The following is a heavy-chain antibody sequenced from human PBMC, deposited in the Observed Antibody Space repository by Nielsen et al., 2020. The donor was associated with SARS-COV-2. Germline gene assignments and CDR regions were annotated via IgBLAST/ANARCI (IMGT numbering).Heavy chain of an antibody. Sequence: VRQAPGKGLEWVSYISSGSSTIYYADSVKGRFTISRDNSKNTLYLQMNSLRAEDTAVYYCAKDLYYDFWSGYQIYYYYYGMDVWGQGTTVTVSS. D-gene: IGHD3-3*01. J-gene: IGHJ6*02. V-gene: IGHV3-48*01. CDR2: ISSGSSTI. CDR3: AKDLYYDFWSGYQIYYYYYGMDV.